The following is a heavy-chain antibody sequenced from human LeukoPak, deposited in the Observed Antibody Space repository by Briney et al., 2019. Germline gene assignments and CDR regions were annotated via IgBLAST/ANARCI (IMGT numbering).Heavy chain of an antibody. J-gene: IGHJ4*02. CDR1: GSTLSRYW. V-gene: IGHV3-74*01. Sequence: GGSLRLSCAASGSTLSRYWMHWVRQAPGKGLVWVSRVKSDGSDTIYADSVKGRFTISRDNAKNTLYLQMDSLRAEDTAVYYCTTGIGNYYYYWGQGTLVTVAS. D-gene: IGHD3-10*01. CDR3: TTGIGNYYYY. CDR2: VKSDGSDT.